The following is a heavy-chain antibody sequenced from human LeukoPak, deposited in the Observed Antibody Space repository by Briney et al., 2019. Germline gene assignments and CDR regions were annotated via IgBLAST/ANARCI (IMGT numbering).Heavy chain of an antibody. V-gene: IGHV3-30*18. Sequence: GGFLRLSCAASGFTFSSYGMHWVRQAPGKGLEWVAVISYDGSNKYYADAVKGRFTISRDNSKNTLYLQMNSLRAEDTAVYYCAKDKYSSSWFYLDYWGQGTLVTVSS. CDR3: AKDKYSSSWFYLDY. CDR2: ISYDGSNK. J-gene: IGHJ4*02. CDR1: GFTFSSYG. D-gene: IGHD6-13*01.